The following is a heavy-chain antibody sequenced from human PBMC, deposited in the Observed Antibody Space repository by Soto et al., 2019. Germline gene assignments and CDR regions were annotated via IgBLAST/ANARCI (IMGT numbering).Heavy chain of an antibody. CDR1: GFTFSSYA. V-gene: IGHV3-30-3*01. CDR3: ARDSGYSGYYDFWSGYHALDY. J-gene: IGHJ4*02. D-gene: IGHD3-3*01. CDR2: ISYDGSNK. Sequence: QVQLVESGGGVVQPGRSLRLSCAASGFTFSSYAMHWVRQAPGKGLEWVAVISYDGSNKYYADSVKGRFTISRDNSKNTLYLQMNSLRAEDTAVYYCARDSGYSGYYDFWSGYHALDYWGQGTLVTVSS.